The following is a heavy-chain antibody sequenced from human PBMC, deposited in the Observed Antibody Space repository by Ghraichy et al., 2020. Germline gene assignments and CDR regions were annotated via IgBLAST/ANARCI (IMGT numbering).Heavy chain of an antibody. CDR3: ARPMIQLWLPALYGMDV. CDR2: ISSSSSTI. D-gene: IGHD5-18*01. V-gene: IGHV3-48*01. J-gene: IGHJ6*02. CDR1: GFTFSSYS. Sequence: GSLNISCAASGFTFSSYSMNWVRQAPGKGLEWVSYISSSSSTIYYADSVKGRFTISRDNAKNSLHLQMNSLRAEDTAVYYCARPMIQLWLPALYGMDVWGQGTTVTVSS.